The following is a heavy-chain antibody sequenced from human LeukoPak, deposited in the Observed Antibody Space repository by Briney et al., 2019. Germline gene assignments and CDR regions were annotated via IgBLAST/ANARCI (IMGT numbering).Heavy chain of an antibody. J-gene: IGHJ5*02. Sequence: ASVKVSCKASGYTFTSYDINWVRQATGQGLEWMGWMNLNSGNTGYAQKFQGRVTMTRNTSISTAYMEMSSLRSEDTAVYYCARVSAWGKLELRWFDPWGQGTLVTVSS. CDR3: ARVSAWGKLELRWFDP. CDR2: MNLNSGNT. D-gene: IGHD1-7*01. V-gene: IGHV1-8*01. CDR1: GYTFTSYD.